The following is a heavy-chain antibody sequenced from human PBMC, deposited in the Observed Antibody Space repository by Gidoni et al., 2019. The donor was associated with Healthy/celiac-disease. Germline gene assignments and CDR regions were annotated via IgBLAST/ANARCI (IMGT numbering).Heavy chain of an antibody. J-gene: IGHJ6*02. V-gene: IGHV1-18*01. CDR2: ISAYNVNT. D-gene: IGHD3-9*01. CDR1: GYTFTSYG. Sequence: QVQLVQSGADVKKPGASVKVSCKASGYTFTSYGISWVRQAPGQGLEWMGWISAYNVNTNYAQKLQGRVTMTTDKSTSTAYMEQRSLRSDDTAVYYCERDQRSYDILTGYLRYYGMDVWGQGTTVTVSS. CDR3: ERDQRSYDILTGYLRYYGMDV.